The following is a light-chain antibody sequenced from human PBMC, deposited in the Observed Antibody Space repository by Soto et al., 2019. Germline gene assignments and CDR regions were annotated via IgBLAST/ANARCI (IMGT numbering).Light chain of an antibody. Sequence: DIVMTQSPDSLAVSLGERATINCKSSQSVLYSSNNKNYLSWYQQRPGQPPKLLIYWASTRESGVPDRFSGSGSGTDFTLTISSLQAEDVAVYYCQQRSNWWKFGQGTK. CDR2: WAS. CDR1: QSVLYSSNNKNY. CDR3: QQRSNWWK. V-gene: IGKV4-1*01. J-gene: IGKJ1*01.